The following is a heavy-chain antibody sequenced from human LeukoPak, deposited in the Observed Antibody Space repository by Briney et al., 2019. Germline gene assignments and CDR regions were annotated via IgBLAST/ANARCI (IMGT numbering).Heavy chain of an antibody. CDR1: GYSFTNYW. D-gene: IGHD3-22*01. CDR2: IYPGDSDT. J-gene: IGHJ4*02. V-gene: IGHV5-51*01. Sequence: GESLKISCKGSGYSFTNYWIGWVRQMPGKGLEWMGIIYPGDSDTRYSPSFQGQVTISADKSISSAYLQWSSLKASDTAMYYCARLGRYDNSGYYYAYWGQGIRVTVSS. CDR3: ARLGRYDNSGYYYAY.